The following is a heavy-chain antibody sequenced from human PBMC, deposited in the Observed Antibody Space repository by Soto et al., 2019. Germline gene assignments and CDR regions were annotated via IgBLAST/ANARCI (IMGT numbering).Heavy chain of an antibody. V-gene: IGHV3-33*01. CDR3: ARDDDYGDNGLDY. J-gene: IGHJ4*02. CDR2: IGSDGRRD. Sequence: QEQLVESVGGVVQPGGSLRLSCAASGFTFGRHGMHWVRQAPGKGLEWVAVIGSDGRRDSYADSVKGRFTISRDNGQNTLYLQMNSLRAEDTAVYYCARDDDYGDNGLDYWGQGTLVTVSS. CDR1: GFTFGRHG. D-gene: IGHD4-17*01.